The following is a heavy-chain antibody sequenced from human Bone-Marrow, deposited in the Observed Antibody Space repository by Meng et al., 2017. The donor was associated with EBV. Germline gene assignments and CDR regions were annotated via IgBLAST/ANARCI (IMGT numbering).Heavy chain of an antibody. CDR1: GDSSNSGGYS. Sequence: VQLQDSGPGLVKPSQTLSLPCAATGDSSNSGGYSWSWIRQAPGKGLEWIGYIFFRGETYYTSSFRSRTTISLDTSKNQFSLKLTSVTAADTAVYYCARAGGSFTVDPWGQGILVTVSS. V-gene: IGHV4-30-4*07. CDR3: ARAGGSFTVDP. D-gene: IGHD1-26*01. J-gene: IGHJ5*02. CDR2: IFFRGET.